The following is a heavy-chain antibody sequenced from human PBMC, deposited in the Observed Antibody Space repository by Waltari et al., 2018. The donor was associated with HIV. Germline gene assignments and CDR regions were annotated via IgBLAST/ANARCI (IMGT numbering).Heavy chain of an antibody. Sequence: QVQMVESGGGVVQPGRSLRLSCAASGFTFSSYGMHWVRQARGKGLELVEVISYDGSNKYYADSVKGRFTIPRDNSKNTLYLQMNSLRAEDTAVYYCAKEATYSSRGAFDIWGQGTMVTVSS. D-gene: IGHD6-19*01. CDR2: ISYDGSNK. CDR3: AKEATYSSRGAFDI. J-gene: IGHJ3*02. V-gene: IGHV3-30*18. CDR1: GFTFSSYG.